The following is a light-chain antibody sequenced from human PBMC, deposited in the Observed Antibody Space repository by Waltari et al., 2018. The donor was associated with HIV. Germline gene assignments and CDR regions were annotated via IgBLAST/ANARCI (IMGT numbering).Light chain of an antibody. V-gene: IGLV1-44*01. J-gene: IGLJ3*02. CDR3: ATWDDSLNGRV. Sequence: QSVLTQPPSASGTPGQRVTISCSGSSSNIGVNTVNWYQHLPGTAPKLLIYSNNKRPSGVPDRFSGSKSGTSASLAISGLQSEDEADYYCATWDDSLNGRVFGGGTKLTVL. CDR2: SNN. CDR1: SSNIGVNT.